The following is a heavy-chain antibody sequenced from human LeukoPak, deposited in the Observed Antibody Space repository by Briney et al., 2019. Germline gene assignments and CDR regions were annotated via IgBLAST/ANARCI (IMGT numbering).Heavy chain of an antibody. Sequence: SVKVSCKASGGTFSSYAISWVRQAPGQGLEWMGGIIPILGTANYAQKFQGRVTITTDESTSTAYMELSSLRSEDTAVYYCASAATLTYSSGFDYWGQGTLVTVSS. V-gene: IGHV1-69*05. CDR1: GGTFSSYA. CDR3: ASAATLTYSSGFDY. J-gene: IGHJ4*02. D-gene: IGHD6-25*01. CDR2: IIPILGTA.